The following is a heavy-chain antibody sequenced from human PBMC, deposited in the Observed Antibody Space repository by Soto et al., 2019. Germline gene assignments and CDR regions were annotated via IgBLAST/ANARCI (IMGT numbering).Heavy chain of an antibody. J-gene: IGHJ6*03. CDR1: GFTVSSKY. CDR3: ARDDVLCDGGSCYGVHMDV. V-gene: IGHV3-66*01. Sequence: GGSLRLSCAASGFTVSSKYMSWVRQAPGKGLEWVSLIQSGGTTYYADSVKGRFTISRDSSENTLHLQMDSLRAEDTAVYYCARDDVLCDGGSCYGVHMDVRANRTTATDYS. D-gene: IGHD2-15*01. CDR2: IQSGGTT.